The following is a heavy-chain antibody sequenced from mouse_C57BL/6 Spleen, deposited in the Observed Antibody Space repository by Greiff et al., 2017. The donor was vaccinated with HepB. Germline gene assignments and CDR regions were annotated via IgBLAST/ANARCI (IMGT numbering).Heavy chain of an antibody. V-gene: IGHV1-81*01. Sequence: VQLQESGAELARPGASVKLSCKASGYTFTSYGISWVKQRTGQGLEWIGEIYPRSGNTYYNEKFKGKATLTADKSSSTAYMELRSLTSEDSAVYFCARPFITTVVDYWGQGTTLTVSS. CDR3: ARPFITTVVDY. CDR1: GYTFTSYG. J-gene: IGHJ2*01. CDR2: IYPRSGNT. D-gene: IGHD1-1*01.